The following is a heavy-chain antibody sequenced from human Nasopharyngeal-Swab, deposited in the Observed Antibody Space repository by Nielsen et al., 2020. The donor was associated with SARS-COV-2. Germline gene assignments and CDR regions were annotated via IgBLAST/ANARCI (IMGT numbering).Heavy chain of an antibody. D-gene: IGHD6-19*01. Sequence: SQTLSLTCAISGDRVPSNSAAWNWIRPSPSRGLEWLGRTYYRSKWYNDYAVSVKSRITINPDTSKNQFSLQLNSVTPEDTAVYYCARGTGYSSGWYESGFDYWGQGTLVTVSS. J-gene: IGHJ4*02. V-gene: IGHV6-1*01. CDR2: TYYRSKWYN. CDR3: ARGTGYSSGWYESGFDY. CDR1: GDRVPSNSAA.